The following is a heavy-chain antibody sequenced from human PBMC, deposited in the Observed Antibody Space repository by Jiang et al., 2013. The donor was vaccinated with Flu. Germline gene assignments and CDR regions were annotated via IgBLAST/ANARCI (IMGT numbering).Heavy chain of an antibody. CDR1: EFRFSSHW. Sequence: AASEFRFSSHWMHWVRQAPGKGLVWISNINSDGTTIYYADSVKGRFTISRDNAKNTLYLQMNSLRAGDSAVYYCARGNSGLDYWGQGTLVTVSS. D-gene: IGHD2/OR15-2a*01. CDR3: ARGNSGLDY. V-gene: IGHV3-74*01. J-gene: IGHJ4*02. CDR2: INSDGTTI.